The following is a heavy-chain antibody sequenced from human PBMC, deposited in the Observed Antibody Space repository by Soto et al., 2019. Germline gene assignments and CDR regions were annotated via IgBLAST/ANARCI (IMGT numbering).Heavy chain of an antibody. Sequence: SETLSLTYTVSGGSISSSSYYWGWIRQPPGKGLEWIGSIYYSGSTYYNPSLKSRVTISVDTSKNQFSLKLSSVTAADTAVYYCARAEPMITFGGVIDDFDYWGQGTLVTVSS. D-gene: IGHD3-16*02. J-gene: IGHJ4*02. CDR1: GGSISSSSYY. V-gene: IGHV4-39*07. CDR2: IYYSGST. CDR3: ARAEPMITFGGVIDDFDY.